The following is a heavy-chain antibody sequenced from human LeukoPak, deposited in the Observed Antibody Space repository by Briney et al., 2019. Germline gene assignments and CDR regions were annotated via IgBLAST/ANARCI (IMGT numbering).Heavy chain of an antibody. V-gene: IGHV3-66*01. Sequence: GGSLRLSCGASVFTVRINHMRWVRRAPGGGVECVSVINRGGSTYYAEYVKARFTLSRDNSKHTLYLQMKSQRAEDTAVYYCARDLAYYGSGKQNYWGQGTLVTVSS. J-gene: IGHJ4*02. D-gene: IGHD3-10*01. CDR2: INRGGST. CDR3: ARDLAYYGSGKQNY. CDR1: VFTVRINH.